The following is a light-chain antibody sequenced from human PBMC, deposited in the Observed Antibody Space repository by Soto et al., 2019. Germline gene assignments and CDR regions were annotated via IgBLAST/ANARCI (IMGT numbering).Light chain of an antibody. CDR3: RSYTSSSNVV. CDR2: EVS. V-gene: IGLV2-18*02. J-gene: IGLJ2*01. Sequence: QSALTQPPSVSGSPGQSVTISYTGTSSDVGGHNRVSWYQQPPGTAPKLMIYEVSNRPSGVPDRFSGSKSGNTASLTISGLEAEDEADYYCRSYTSSSNVVFGGGTKVTVL. CDR1: SSDVGGHNR.